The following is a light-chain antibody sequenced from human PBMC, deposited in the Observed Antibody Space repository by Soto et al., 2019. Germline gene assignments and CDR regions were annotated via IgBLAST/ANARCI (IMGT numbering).Light chain of an antibody. V-gene: IGLV2-14*01. CDR2: DVS. J-gene: IGLJ1*01. CDR1: SGDIGDYNY. Sequence: QSASVSGSPGQSITISCVGTSGDIGDYNYVSWYQQHPGKVPKVIIYDVSNRPSGVSYRFSGTKSGNTASLTVSGLQAEVEADYYCCSYTRSGTLIFGTGTKLTVL. CDR3: CSYTRSGTLI.